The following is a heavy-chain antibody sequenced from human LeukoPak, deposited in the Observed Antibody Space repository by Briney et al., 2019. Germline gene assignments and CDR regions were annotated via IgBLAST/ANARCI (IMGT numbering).Heavy chain of an antibody. CDR2: ISYDGSNK. D-gene: IGHD5-18*01. V-gene: IGHV3-30-3*01. CDR3: ASAEWIQLWLRFDY. CDR1: GFTFSSYA. J-gene: IGHJ4*02. Sequence: PGRSLRLSCAASGFTFSSYAMHWVRQAPGKGLEWVAVISYDGSNKYYADSVKGRCTISRDNSKNTLYLQMNSLRAEDTAVYYCASAEWIQLWLRFDYWGQGTLVTVSS.